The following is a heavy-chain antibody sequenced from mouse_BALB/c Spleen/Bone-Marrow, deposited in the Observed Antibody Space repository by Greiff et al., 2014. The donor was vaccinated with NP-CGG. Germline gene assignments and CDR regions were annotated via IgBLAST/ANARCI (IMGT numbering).Heavy chain of an antibody. Sequence: EVQGVESGGGLVQPGGSRKLSCAASGFTFSSFGMHWVRQTPEKGLEWVAYISSGSSTNYYADTVKGRFTISRDNPKNTLFLQVTSLRSEDTAMYYCTRGGNWDDFDYWGQGTTLTVSS. CDR3: TRGGNWDDFDY. CDR1: GFTFSSFG. V-gene: IGHV5-17*02. CDR2: ISSGSSTN. D-gene: IGHD4-1*01. J-gene: IGHJ2*01.